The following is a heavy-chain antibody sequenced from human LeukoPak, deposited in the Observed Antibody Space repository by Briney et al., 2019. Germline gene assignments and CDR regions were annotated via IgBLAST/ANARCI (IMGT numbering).Heavy chain of an antibody. CDR1: GGSISSSSYY. Sequence: SETLSLTCTVSGGSISSSSYYWGWIRQPPGKGLEWIGSIYYSGSTYYNPSLKSRVTISVDTSKNQFSLKLSSVTAADTAVYYCARREWARVGFDPWGQGTLVTVSS. D-gene: IGHD3-3*01. V-gene: IGHV4-39*01. CDR2: IYYSGST. J-gene: IGHJ5*02. CDR3: ARREWARVGFDP.